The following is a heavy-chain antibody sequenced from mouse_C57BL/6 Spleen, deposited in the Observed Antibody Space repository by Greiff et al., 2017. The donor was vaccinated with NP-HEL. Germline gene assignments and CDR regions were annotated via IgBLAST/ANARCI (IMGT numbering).Heavy chain of an antibody. Sequence: VQLQESGPGLVKPSQSLSLTCSVTGYSITSGYYWNWIRQFPGNKLEWMGYISYDGSNNYNPSLKNRISITRDTSKNQFFLKLNSVTTEDTATYYCARASYYSNYGAYWGQGTLVTVSA. V-gene: IGHV3-6*01. J-gene: IGHJ3*01. CDR2: ISYDGSN. CDR3: ARASYYSNYGAY. D-gene: IGHD2-5*01. CDR1: GYSITSGYY.